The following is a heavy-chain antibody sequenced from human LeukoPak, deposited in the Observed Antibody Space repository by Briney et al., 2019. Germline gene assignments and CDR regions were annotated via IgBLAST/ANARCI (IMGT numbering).Heavy chain of an antibody. CDR2: IYYSGST. Sequence: SETLSLTCTVSGGSISSYYWSWIRQPPGKGLEWIGYIYYSGSTNYNPSLKSRVTISVDTSKNQFSLKLSSVTAADTAVYYCARHVAGGIYGMDVWGQGTTVTVSS. D-gene: IGHD6-19*01. CDR1: GGSISSYY. CDR3: ARHVAGGIYGMDV. V-gene: IGHV4-59*08. J-gene: IGHJ6*02.